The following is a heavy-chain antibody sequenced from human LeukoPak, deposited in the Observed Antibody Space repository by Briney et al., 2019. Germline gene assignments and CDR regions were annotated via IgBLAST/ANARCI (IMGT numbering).Heavy chain of an antibody. CDR3: AKAAAAGTWGSWYFDL. D-gene: IGHD6-13*01. CDR1: GFTFSSYV. CDR2: ISYDGSNE. V-gene: IGHV3-30*18. Sequence: GGSLRLSCAASGFTFSSYVMHWVRQAPGKGLEWVALISYDGSNEYYADSVKGRFTISRDNSKNTLYLQMNSLRAEDTAVYYCAKAAAAGTWGSWYFDLWGRGTLVTVSS. J-gene: IGHJ2*01.